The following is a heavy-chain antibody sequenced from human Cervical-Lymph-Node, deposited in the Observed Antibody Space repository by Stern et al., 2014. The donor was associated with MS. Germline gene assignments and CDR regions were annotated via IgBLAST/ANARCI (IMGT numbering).Heavy chain of an antibody. CDR1: DYTFTDYA. J-gene: IGHJ4*02. D-gene: IGHD5-12*01. CDR3: AVLSVDGDFDS. V-gene: IGHV1-18*01. Sequence: QVQLLQSGDEVKKPGASVKVSCKASDYTFTDYAISWVRQAPGQGLEWMGWINAYNGETHFAPEVQGSLSLTTDTATTTAYMELRSLRSDDTAVFYCAVLSVDGDFDSWGQGTLVTVSS. CDR2: INAYNGET.